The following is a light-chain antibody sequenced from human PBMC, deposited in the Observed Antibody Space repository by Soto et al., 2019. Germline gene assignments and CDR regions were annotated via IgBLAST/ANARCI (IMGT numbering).Light chain of an antibody. CDR2: GVY. CDR1: DSDVGGYNY. J-gene: IGLJ2*01. V-gene: IGLV2-14*01. CDR3: SSFTNNNTPHVV. Sequence: QSALTQPASVSGSPGQSITISRTGTDSDVGGYNYVSWYQQHPDKAPKLMIYGVYNRPSGVSNRFSGSKSGNTASLTISGLQAEDEADYYCSSFTNNNTPHVVFGGGTKVTVL.